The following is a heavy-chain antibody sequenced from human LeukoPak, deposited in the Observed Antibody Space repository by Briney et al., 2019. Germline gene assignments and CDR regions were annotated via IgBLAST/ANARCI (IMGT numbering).Heavy chain of an antibody. D-gene: IGHD3-10*01. CDR2: FDPEDGET. CDR1: GYTLTELS. CDR3: ATGLLWFGDPYYFDY. Sequence: ASVKVSCKVSGYTLTELSMHWVRQAPGKGLEWMGGFDPEDGETIYAQKFQGRVTMTEDTSTDTAYMELSSLRSEDTAVYYCATGLLWFGDPYYFDYWGQGTLVTVSS. J-gene: IGHJ4*02. V-gene: IGHV1-24*01.